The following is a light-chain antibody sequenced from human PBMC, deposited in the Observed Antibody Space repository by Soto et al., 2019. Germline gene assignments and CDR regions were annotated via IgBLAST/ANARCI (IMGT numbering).Light chain of an antibody. J-gene: IGLJ3*02. CDR2: NNN. CDR3: ATWDDGLNGWV. V-gene: IGLV1-44*01. CDR1: TSNIGSNT. Sequence: QSVLTQPPSASGTPGQRVTISCSGSTSNIGSNTVHWYQQLPGTAPTLLIYNNNERPSGVPDRFSGSKSGTSASLAISGLQSEDEADYYCATWDDGLNGWVFGGGTKLTVL.